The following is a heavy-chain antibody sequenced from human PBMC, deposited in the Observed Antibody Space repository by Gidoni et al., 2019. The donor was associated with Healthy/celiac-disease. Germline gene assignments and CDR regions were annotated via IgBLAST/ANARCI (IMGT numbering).Heavy chain of an antibody. V-gene: IGHV3-66*02. Sequence: QLVESGGGLVQPGGSLRLSCAASGFTVSSNYMSWVRQAPGKGLEWVSVIYSGGSTYYADSVKGRFTISRDNSKNTLYLQMNSLRAEDTAVYYCARDRVAAAGTRVGFDPWGQGTLVTVSS. CDR1: GFTVSSNY. J-gene: IGHJ5*02. D-gene: IGHD6-13*01. CDR3: ARDRVAAAGTRVGFDP. CDR2: IYSGGST.